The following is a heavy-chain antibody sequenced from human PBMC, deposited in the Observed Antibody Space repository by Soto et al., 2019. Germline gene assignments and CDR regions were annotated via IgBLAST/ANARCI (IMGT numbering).Heavy chain of an antibody. CDR1: GGSISSGGYS. CDR3: ATRGGGYGDFLIQY. V-gene: IGHV4-30-2*01. CDR2: IYHSGNT. Sequence: PSETLSLTCAVSGGSISSGGYSWSWLRQPPGKGLEWIGEIYHSGNTYYNPSLKSQVTISVDKSKNQFSLKLNSVTAADTAVYYCATRGGGYGDFLIQYWGQGTLVTVS. J-gene: IGHJ4*02. D-gene: IGHD4-17*01.